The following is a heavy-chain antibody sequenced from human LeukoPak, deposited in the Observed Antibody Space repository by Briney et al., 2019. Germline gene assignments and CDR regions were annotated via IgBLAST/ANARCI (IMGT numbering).Heavy chain of an antibody. CDR1: GYSFTSYW. J-gene: IGHJ4*02. CDR3: ARGGGSSSRVFDY. D-gene: IGHD6-13*01. CDR2: IYPGDSDI. Sequence: GESLKISCKASGYSFTSYWIGWVRQMPGEGLEWMGIIYPGDSDIRYSPSLQGQVTISADKSISTAHLQWSSLKASDTAMYYCARGGGSSSRVFDYWGLGTLVTVCS. V-gene: IGHV5-51*01.